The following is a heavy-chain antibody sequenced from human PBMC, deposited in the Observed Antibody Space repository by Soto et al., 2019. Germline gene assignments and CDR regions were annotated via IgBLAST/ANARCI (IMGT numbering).Heavy chain of an antibody. V-gene: IGHV4-39*01. CDR1: GGSISSSSYY. J-gene: IGHJ5*02. D-gene: IGHD3-10*01. CDR3: ARQFGEIDWLGDNWFDP. Sequence: SSETLSLTCTVSGGSISSSSYYWGWIRQPPEKGLEWIGSIYYSGSTYYNPSLKSRVTISVDTSKNQFSLKLSSVTAADTAVYYCARQFGEIDWLGDNWFDPWGQGTLVTVSS. CDR2: IYYSGST.